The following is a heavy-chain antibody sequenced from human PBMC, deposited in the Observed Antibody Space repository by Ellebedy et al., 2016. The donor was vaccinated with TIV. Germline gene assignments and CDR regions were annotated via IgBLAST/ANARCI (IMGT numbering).Heavy chain of an antibody. CDR1: GFTFSSYS. CDR3: ASSDYGDGLDI. Sequence: GGSLRLSXAASGFTFSSYSMNWVRQAPGKGLEWVSSISSSSSYIYYADSVKGRFTISRDNAKNSLYLQMNSLRAEDTAVYYCASSDYGDGLDIWGQGTMVTVSS. D-gene: IGHD4-17*01. CDR2: ISSSSSYI. J-gene: IGHJ3*02. V-gene: IGHV3-21*01.